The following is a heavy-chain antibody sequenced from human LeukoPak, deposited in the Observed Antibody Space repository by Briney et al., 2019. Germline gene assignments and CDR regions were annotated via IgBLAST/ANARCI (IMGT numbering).Heavy chain of an antibody. Sequence: GGSLRLSCAASGFTFSSYAMSWVRQAPGKGLEWVSTLSGSGGSTYYADSVKGRFTISRDNSKNTLYLQMYSLRAEDTAVYYCAKIKERDSSYYYNAVDLWGQGTTVTVSS. V-gene: IGHV3-23*01. D-gene: IGHD2-15*01. CDR2: LSGSGGST. CDR1: GFTFSSYA. CDR3: AKIKERDSSYYYNAVDL. J-gene: IGHJ6*02.